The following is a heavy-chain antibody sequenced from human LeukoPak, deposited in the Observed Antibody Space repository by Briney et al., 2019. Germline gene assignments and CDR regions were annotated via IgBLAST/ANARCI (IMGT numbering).Heavy chain of an antibody. CDR1: GFTFSNYV. Sequence: HPGGSLRLSCAASGFTFSNYVMHWVRQAPGKGLEWVAVISYDGSNKYYADSVKGRFTISRDNSKNTLYLQMNSLRAEDTAVYYCARDPTRQLVLTYYFDYWGQGTLVTVSS. D-gene: IGHD6-6*01. V-gene: IGHV3-30*19. CDR3: ARDPTRQLVLTYYFDY. CDR2: ISYDGSNK. J-gene: IGHJ4*02.